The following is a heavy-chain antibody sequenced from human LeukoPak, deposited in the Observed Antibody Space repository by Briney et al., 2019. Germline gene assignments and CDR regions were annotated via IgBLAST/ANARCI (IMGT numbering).Heavy chain of an antibody. Sequence: GASVKVSCKASGYTFTSYAMNWVRQAPGQGLEWMGWINTNTGNPTYAQGFTGRFVFSLDTSVSTAYLQISSLKAEDTAVYYCARMAQNYYYYYMDVWGKGTTVTVSS. D-gene: IGHD5-24*01. CDR3: ARMAQNYYYYYMDV. CDR1: GYTFTSYA. CDR2: INTNTGNP. V-gene: IGHV7-4-1*02. J-gene: IGHJ6*03.